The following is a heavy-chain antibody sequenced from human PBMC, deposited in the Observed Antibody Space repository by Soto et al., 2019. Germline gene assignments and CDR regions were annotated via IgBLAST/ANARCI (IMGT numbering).Heavy chain of an antibody. CDR1: GFTFSGSA. V-gene: IGHV3-48*02. Sequence: GGSLRLSCAASGFTFSGSAMHWVRQAPGKGLEWVSYISSSSSIIYYADSVKGRFTISRDNAKNSLYLQMNSLRDEDTAVYYSARDSIMVRGVITPKFDYWGQGTLVTVSS. J-gene: IGHJ4*02. D-gene: IGHD3-10*01. CDR2: ISSSSSII. CDR3: ARDSIMVRGVITPKFDY.